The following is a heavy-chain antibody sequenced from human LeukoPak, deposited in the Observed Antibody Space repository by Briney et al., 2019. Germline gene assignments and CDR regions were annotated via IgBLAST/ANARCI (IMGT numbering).Heavy chain of an antibody. Sequence: SETLSLTCTVSGGSISSSSYYWGWIRQPPGKGLEWIGSIYYSGSTYYNPSLKSRVTISVDTSKNQFSLKLSSVTAADTAVYYCARHVAPQLVHFDYWGQGTLVTVSS. J-gene: IGHJ4*02. D-gene: IGHD6-6*01. CDR3: ARHVAPQLVHFDY. CDR1: GGSISSSSYY. V-gene: IGHV4-39*01. CDR2: IYYSGST.